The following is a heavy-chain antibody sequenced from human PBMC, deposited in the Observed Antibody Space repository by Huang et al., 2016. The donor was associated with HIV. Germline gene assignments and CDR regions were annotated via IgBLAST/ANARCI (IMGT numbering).Heavy chain of an antibody. V-gene: IGHV1-8*03. CDR1: GFNFNNYD. J-gene: IGHJ4*02. Sequence: QVQLVQSGAEVKKPGASVKVSCKASGFNFNNYDFNWVRQASGQGLEWMGWINPKRGNTGYAQKFQGRVAITRTTSIPTAYMELRSLRSEDTAVYYCARARGFLYDSTGYYSRYYFDSWGQGTLVTISS. CDR3: ARARGFLYDSTGYYSRYYFDS. D-gene: IGHD3-22*01. CDR2: INPKRGNT.